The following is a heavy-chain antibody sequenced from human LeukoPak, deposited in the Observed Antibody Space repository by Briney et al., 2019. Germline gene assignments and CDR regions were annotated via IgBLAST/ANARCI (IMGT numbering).Heavy chain of an antibody. CDR1: GFTFSSYA. CDR3: AKGLTWSGYCSAKVWSFDQ. CDR2: ISGSGGGT. Sequence: GGSLRLSCAASGFTFSSYAMTWVRQAPGKGLEWVSTISGSGGGTYYADSVKGRFTISRDNSKNTVYLQMNSLRAEDTAVYYCAKGLTWSGYCSAKVWSFDQWGQGTLVTVSS. D-gene: IGHD3-3*01. J-gene: IGHJ4*02. V-gene: IGHV3-23*01.